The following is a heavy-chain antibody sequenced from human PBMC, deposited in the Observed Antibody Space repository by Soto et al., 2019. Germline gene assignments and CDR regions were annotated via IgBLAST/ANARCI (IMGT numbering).Heavy chain of an antibody. CDR3: AKALVGEVGATDY. D-gene: IGHD1-26*01. Sequence: GGSLRLSCAASGFTFSSYAMSWVRQAPGQGLEWVSSLSGTGGSTYYADSVKGRFTISRDNSRNTLYLQMNSLGAEDAALYYCAKALVGEVGATDYWGQGTLVTVSS. V-gene: IGHV3-23*01. CDR1: GFTFSSYA. J-gene: IGHJ4*02. CDR2: LSGTGGST.